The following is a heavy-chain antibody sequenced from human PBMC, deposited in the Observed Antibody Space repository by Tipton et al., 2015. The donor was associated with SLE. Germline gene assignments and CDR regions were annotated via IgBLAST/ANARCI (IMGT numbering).Heavy chain of an antibody. CDR2: ISDGGGT. J-gene: IGHJ4*02. D-gene: IGHD6-13*01. CDR1: GGSISSNY. Sequence: TLSLTCSVSGGSISSNYWIWIRQPPGKGLEWIGYISDGGGTNYNPSLKGRVTISVDPAKNQFSLKLTSVTAADTAVYYCARDVAAEFDYWGQGTLVTVSS. CDR3: ARDVAAEFDY. V-gene: IGHV4-59*12.